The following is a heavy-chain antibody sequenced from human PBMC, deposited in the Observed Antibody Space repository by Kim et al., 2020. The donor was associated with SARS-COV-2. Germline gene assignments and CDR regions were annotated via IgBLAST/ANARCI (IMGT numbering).Heavy chain of an antibody. CDR2: T. J-gene: IGHJ4*02. V-gene: IGHV4-31*02. Sequence: TSYTPSLKSRVTISVDTSKNQFSLKLSSVSAADTAVYYCARADRLYSSSWWGQGTLVTVSS. CDR3: ARADRLYSSSW. D-gene: IGHD6-13*01.